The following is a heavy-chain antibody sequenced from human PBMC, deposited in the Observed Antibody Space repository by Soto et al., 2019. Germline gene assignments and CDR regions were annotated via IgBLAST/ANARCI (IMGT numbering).Heavy chain of an antibody. Sequence: QVQLVQSGAEVKKPGASVKVSCKASGYTFTSYGISWVRQAPGQGLEWMGWISAYNGNTNYAQKLQGRVTMTTDTATREDDMELRSLSSDDTAVYECARPWDWAAGFDYWGQGTLVTVSS. CDR3: ARPWDWAAGFDY. CDR2: ISAYNGNT. J-gene: IGHJ4*02. CDR1: GYTFTSYG. V-gene: IGHV1-18*01. D-gene: IGHD1-26*01.